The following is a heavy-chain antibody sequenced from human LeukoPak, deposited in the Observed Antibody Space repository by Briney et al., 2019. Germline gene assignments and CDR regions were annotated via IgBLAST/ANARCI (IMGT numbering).Heavy chain of an antibody. CDR3: AKDHGGTRNAVYDYVWGSYRLGSEYFDY. Sequence: PGGSLRLSCAASGFTFNSYGMHWVRQAPGKGLEWVAFIRYDGSNKYYADSVKGRFTISRDNSKNTLYLQMNSLRAEDTAVYYCAKDHGGTRNAVYDYVWGSYRLGSEYFDYWGQGTLVTVSS. J-gene: IGHJ4*02. CDR2: IRYDGSNK. V-gene: IGHV3-30*02. CDR1: GFTFNSYG. D-gene: IGHD3-16*02.